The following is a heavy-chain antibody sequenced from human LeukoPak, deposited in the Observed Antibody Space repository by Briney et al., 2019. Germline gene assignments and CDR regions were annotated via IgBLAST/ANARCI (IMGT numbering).Heavy chain of an antibody. J-gene: IGHJ5*02. CDR2: IYYTEST. CDR1: GGSISTYY. D-gene: IGHD3-16*02. Sequence: SETLSLTCTLSGGSISTYYWSWVRQPPGKGLEWIGYIYYTESTDYNPSLKSRVTMSVDTSKNQFSLKLSSVTAADTAVYYCARTSPYDYVWGSYPQNWFDPWGQGTLVTVSS. CDR3: ARTSPYDYVWGSYPQNWFDP. V-gene: IGHV4-59*01.